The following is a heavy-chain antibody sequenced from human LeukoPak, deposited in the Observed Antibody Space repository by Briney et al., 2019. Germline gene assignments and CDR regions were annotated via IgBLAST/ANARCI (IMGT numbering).Heavy chain of an antibody. V-gene: IGHV5-51*01. CDR2: IYPGDSDT. J-gene: IGHJ4*02. Sequence: GESLKISCKGSGYSFTSYWIGWVRQMPGKGLEWMGIIYPGDSDTRYSPSFHGQVTISAVKSISTAYLQWSSLKASDTAMYYCASSVVHTAFDYWGQGTLVTVSS. CDR3: ASSVVHTAFDY. CDR1: GYSFTSYW. D-gene: IGHD5-18*01.